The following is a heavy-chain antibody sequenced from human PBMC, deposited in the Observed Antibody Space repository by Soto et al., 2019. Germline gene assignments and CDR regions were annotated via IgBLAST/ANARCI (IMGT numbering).Heavy chain of an antibody. CDR2: ISDSGGRT. CDR1: GLSFSNSA. Sequence: ESGGGLVQPGGSLRLSCAASGLSFSNSAMNWVRQAPGKGLEWVSIISDSGGRTHYADSVKGRFTISRDNSKNTLYLQMNSLRAEDTAVYYCAKSLNLHWQNLFDPWVQGTLVTVSS. CDR3: AKSLNLHWQNLFDP. J-gene: IGHJ5*02. D-gene: IGHD1-1*01. V-gene: IGHV3-23*01.